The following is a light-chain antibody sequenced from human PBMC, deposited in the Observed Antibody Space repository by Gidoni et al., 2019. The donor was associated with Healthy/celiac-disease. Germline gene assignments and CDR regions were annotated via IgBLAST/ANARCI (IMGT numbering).Light chain of an antibody. Sequence: EIVLTQSPATLSLSPGERATLSCRASQSVSSYLACYQQKPGQAPRLLIYDASNRATGIPARFSGSGSGTDVTLTISSLEPEDFAVYYCQQRSNWHPWTFGQGTKVEIK. CDR3: QQRSNWHPWT. J-gene: IGKJ1*01. CDR1: QSVSSY. V-gene: IGKV3-11*01. CDR2: DAS.